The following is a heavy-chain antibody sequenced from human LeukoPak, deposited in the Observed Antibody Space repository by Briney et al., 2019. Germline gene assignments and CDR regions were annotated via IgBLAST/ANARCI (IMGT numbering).Heavy chain of an antibody. CDR1: GGTFSSYA. D-gene: IGHD3-10*01. Sequence: ASVKVSRKASGGTFSSYAISWVRQAPGQGLEWMGGIIPIFGTANYAQKFQGRVTITTDESTSTAYMELSSLRSEDTAVYYCARVRGDAFDIWGQGTMVTVSS. V-gene: IGHV1-69*05. J-gene: IGHJ3*02. CDR2: IIPIFGTA. CDR3: ARVRGDAFDI.